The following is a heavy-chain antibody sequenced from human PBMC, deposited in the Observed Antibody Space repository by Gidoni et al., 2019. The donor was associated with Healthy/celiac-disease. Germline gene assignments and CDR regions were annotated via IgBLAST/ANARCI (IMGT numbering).Heavy chain of an antibody. V-gene: IGHV3-23*01. CDR3: AKGADIVVVVAATPFDY. Sequence: EVQLLASGGGLVQPGGSLRLSCAPSGFPFCSSAMSWFRQAPGKGLEWVTAISGSGGSTYYADSVKGRFTISRDNSKNTLYLQMNSRRAEDTAVYYCAKGADIVVVVAATPFDYWGQGTLVTVSS. CDR2: ISGSGGST. J-gene: IGHJ4*02. CDR1: GFPFCSSA. D-gene: IGHD2-15*01.